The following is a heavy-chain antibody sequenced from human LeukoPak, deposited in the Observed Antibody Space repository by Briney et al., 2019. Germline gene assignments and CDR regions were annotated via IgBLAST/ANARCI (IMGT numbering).Heavy chain of an antibody. J-gene: IGHJ6*02. CDR2: IYYSGST. CDR1: GGSISSYY. D-gene: IGHD3-22*01. V-gene: IGHV4-59*12. CDR3: ARDYYDSSGYYYYYYGMDV. Sequence: SETLSLTCTVSGGSISSYYWSWIRPPPGKGLEWIGYIYYSGSTNYNPSLKSRVTISVDTSKNQFSLKLSSVTAADTAVYYCARDYYDSSGYYYYYYGMDVWGQGTTVTVSS.